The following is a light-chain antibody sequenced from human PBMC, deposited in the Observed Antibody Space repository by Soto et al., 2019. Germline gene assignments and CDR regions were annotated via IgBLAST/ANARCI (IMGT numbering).Light chain of an antibody. V-gene: IGKV1-13*02. CDR1: QGISSA. CDR3: QQFNSYPRP. J-gene: IGKJ4*01. CDR2: DVS. Sequence: AIQLTQSPSSLSASVGDRVTITCRASQGISSALAWYQQKPGKAPKLLIYDVSSVESGVPSVFSGSGSGTDFTLTISRLQPEDFATYYCQQFNSYPRPFGGGTNVEIK.